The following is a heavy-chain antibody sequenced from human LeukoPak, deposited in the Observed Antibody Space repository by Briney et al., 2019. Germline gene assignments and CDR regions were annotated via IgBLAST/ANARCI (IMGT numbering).Heavy chain of an antibody. D-gene: IGHD3-10*01. CDR3: AKITKATTPNY. Sequence: GGSLRLSCAASGLTFSNYAMNWVRQASGKGLEWVSGISDSGRKTYYADSVKGRFSISRDNSRNTVYLQMSDLRAEDTAVYYCAKITKATTPNYWGQGTLVTVSS. CDR1: GLTFSNYA. J-gene: IGHJ4*02. V-gene: IGHV3-23*01. CDR2: ISDSGRKT.